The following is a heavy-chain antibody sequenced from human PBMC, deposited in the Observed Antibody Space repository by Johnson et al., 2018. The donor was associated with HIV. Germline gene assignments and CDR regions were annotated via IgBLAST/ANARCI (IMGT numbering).Heavy chain of an antibody. Sequence: VQLVESGGGVVRPGGSLRLSCAASGFTFDDYGMSWVRQAPGKGLEWVSGINWNGGSIGYADSVKGRFTISRDNAKNSLNLQMNSLRAEDTAVYYCAKHNGNSLYWYAFDIWGQGTMVTVSS. J-gene: IGHJ3*02. CDR1: GFTFDDYG. CDR3: AKHNGNSLYWYAFDI. D-gene: IGHD5/OR15-5a*01. V-gene: IGHV3-20*04. CDR2: INWNGGSI.